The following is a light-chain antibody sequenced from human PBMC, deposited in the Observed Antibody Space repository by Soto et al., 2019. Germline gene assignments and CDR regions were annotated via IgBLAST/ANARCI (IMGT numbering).Light chain of an antibody. Sequence: QSVLTQPPSVSEAPRQRVTISCSGSSSNIGNNAVNWYQQLPGKAPKLLIYYDDLRPSGVSNRFSGSKSGNTASLTISGLQAEDEADYYCSSYTSSSTLERVFGTGTKVTVL. V-gene: IGLV1-36*01. CDR3: SSYTSSSTLERV. CDR1: SSNIGNNA. CDR2: YDD. J-gene: IGLJ1*01.